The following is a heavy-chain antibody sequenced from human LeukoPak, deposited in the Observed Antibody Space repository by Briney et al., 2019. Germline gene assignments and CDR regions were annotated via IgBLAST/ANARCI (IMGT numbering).Heavy chain of an antibody. CDR2: IRYDGSNK. Sequence: PGGSLRLSCAASGFTFSSYGMHWVRQAPGKGLEWVAFIRYDGSNKYYADSVKGRFTISRDNAKNSLYLQMNSLRAEDTAVYYCARDGLGTYDAFDIWGQGTMVTVSS. V-gene: IGHV3-30*02. D-gene: IGHD3/OR15-3a*01. CDR3: ARDGLGTYDAFDI. CDR1: GFTFSSYG. J-gene: IGHJ3*02.